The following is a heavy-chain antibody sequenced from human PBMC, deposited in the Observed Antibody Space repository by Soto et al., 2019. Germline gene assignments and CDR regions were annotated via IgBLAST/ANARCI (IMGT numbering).Heavy chain of an antibody. V-gene: IGHV3-23*01. Sequence: ALSLSLSCAASEFTSSSCAIGWVRQAPGKGLEWISGISGSCGSTYYAESVKGRFTITGDNSKNTLYLQMNSLRSEDTAVYYCAKVQRSLHRSSHYWFDAWGQGTTVTVSS. CDR1: EFTSSSCA. CDR2: ISGSCGST. D-gene: IGHD6-6*01. J-gene: IGHJ5*02. CDR3: AKVQRSLHRSSHYWFDA.